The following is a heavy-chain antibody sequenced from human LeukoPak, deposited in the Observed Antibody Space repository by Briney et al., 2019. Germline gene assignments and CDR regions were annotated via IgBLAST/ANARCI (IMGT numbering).Heavy chain of an antibody. J-gene: IGHJ4*02. D-gene: IGHD3-22*01. CDR1: GSTFSNSW. Sequence: GGSLRLSCAASGSTFSNSWMHWVRQAPGKGLVWVSRINSDGSSTNYADSVKGRFTISRDNAKNTLYLQMNSLRAEDTAVYYCTRGANKWFPSYYFDCWGQGTLVTVSS. V-gene: IGHV3-74*01. CDR3: TRGANKWFPSYYFDC. CDR2: INSDGSST.